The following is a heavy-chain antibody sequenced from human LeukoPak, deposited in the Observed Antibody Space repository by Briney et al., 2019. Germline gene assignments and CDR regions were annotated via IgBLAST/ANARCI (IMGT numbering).Heavy chain of an antibody. J-gene: IGHJ5*02. CDR1: GGTFSSYA. CDR3: ARDSNFNGNWFDP. D-gene: IGHD4/OR15-4a*01. CDR2: IIPIFGTA. Sequence: ASVKVSCKASGGTFSSYAISWVRQAPGQGLEWMGGIIPIFGTANYAQKFQGRVTITADESTSTAYMELSSLRSEDTAVYYCARDSNFNGNWFDPWGQGTLVTVSS. V-gene: IGHV1-69*13.